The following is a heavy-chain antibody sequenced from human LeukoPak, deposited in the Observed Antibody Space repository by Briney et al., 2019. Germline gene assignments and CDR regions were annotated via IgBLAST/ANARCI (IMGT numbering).Heavy chain of an antibody. CDR3: AGSGSYLYYFDC. CDR1: GGSISSSSYY. V-gene: IGHV4-39*01. J-gene: IGHJ4*02. CDR2: IYYSGST. D-gene: IGHD1-26*01. Sequence: SETLSLTCTVSGGSISSSSYYWGWIRQPPGKGLEWIGSIYYSGSTYYNPSLKSRVTISVDTSKNQFSLKLSSVTAADTAAYYCAGSGSYLYYFDCWGQGTLVTVSS.